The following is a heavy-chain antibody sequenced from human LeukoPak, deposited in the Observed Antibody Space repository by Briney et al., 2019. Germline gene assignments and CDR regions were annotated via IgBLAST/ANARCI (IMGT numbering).Heavy chain of an antibody. D-gene: IGHD3-22*01. CDR3: ARGFRSDSSGRKFDC. J-gene: IGHJ4*02. CDR1: GYTFSTYD. V-gene: IGHV1-8*01. Sequence: ASVKVSCKASGYTFSTYDINWVRQATGQGLEWMGWMNPHSGNTSYAQNFQGRVTMTRHTSIGTAYMELRSLRSEATAVYYWARGFRSDSSGRKFDCWGQGTLVTVSS. CDR2: MNPHSGNT.